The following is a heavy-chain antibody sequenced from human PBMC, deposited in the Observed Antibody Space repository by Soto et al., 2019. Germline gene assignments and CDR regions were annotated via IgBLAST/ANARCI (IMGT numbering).Heavy chain of an antibody. Sequence: QVQLQESGPGLVKPSETLSLTCTVSGGSISSYYWSWIRQPPGKGLEWIGYMYYSGSTNYNPSLKSRVTISIDTSRNQFSLRLSSVTAADTAVYYCARGTFGVVKDWGQGTLVTVSS. V-gene: IGHV4-59*01. CDR3: ARGTFGVVKD. D-gene: IGHD3-3*01. CDR1: GGSISSYY. J-gene: IGHJ4*02. CDR2: MYYSGST.